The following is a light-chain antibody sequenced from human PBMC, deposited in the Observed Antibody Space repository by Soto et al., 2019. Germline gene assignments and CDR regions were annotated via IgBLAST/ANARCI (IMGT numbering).Light chain of an antibody. CDR1: QRRSYW. J-gene: IGKJ2*01. CDR2: KAP. V-gene: IGKV1-5*03. Sequence: DIQMTQSPSTLSASVGDTVTITSRARQRRSYWLSWYQQKPWQAHKPLIHKAPTLESGVPSRFSGSGSGTEFTLTSSILQPEDFSTFYFQQDDRLPYPLGKGTKLEIK. CDR3: QQDDRLPYP.